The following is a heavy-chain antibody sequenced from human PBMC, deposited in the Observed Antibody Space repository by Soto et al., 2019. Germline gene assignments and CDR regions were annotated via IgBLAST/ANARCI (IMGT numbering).Heavy chain of an antibody. CDR2: IYYSGST. CDR1: GGSVSSGSYY. J-gene: IGHJ5*02. CDR3: ARGYSSSWPIENWFDP. D-gene: IGHD6-13*01. V-gene: IGHV4-61*01. Sequence: SETLSLTCTVSGGSVSSGSYYWSWIRQPPGKGLEWIGYIYYSGSTNYNPSLKSRVTISVDTSKNQFSLKLSSVTAADTAVYYCARGYSSSWPIENWFDPWGQGTLVTVSS.